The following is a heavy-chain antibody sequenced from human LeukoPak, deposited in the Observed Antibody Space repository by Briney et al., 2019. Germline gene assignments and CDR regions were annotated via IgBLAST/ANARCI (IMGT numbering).Heavy chain of an antibody. J-gene: IGHJ4*02. CDR3: ARRGTSGWAYYFDF. CDR2: VYRSGSS. CDR1: GDSITTSSNY. Sequence: SETLSLTCTVSGDSITTSSNYWGWIRQLPGKGLEWIGSVYRSGSSYYNPSLNNRGSISVDTSKNQFTLNLTSVTAADTAVYYCARRGTSGWAYYFDFWGQGSLLTVSS. D-gene: IGHD6-19*01. V-gene: IGHV4-39*01.